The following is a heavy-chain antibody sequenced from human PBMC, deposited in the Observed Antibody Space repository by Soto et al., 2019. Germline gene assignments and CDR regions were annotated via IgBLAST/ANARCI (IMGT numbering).Heavy chain of an antibody. V-gene: IGHV3-11*01. CDR1: GFTFSDYY. Sequence: VGSLRLSCAASGFTFSDYYISWIRQAPGKGLEWVSYISSSGTIIYHADSVKGRFTISRDNAKNSLFLQMNSLRAEDTAVYYCARGKSIFYGMDVWGQGTTVTVSS. J-gene: IGHJ6*02. CDR3: ARGKSIFYGMDV. CDR2: ISSSGTII. D-gene: IGHD2-15*01.